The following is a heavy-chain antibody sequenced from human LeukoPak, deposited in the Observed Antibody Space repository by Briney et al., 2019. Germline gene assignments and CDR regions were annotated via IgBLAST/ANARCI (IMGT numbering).Heavy chain of an antibody. Sequence: GGSLRLSCAASGFTFSDYYMSWIRQAPGKGLEWVANIKLDGTTKDYVDSVKGRFTIFRDNAKNSLYLQMNNLRGDDTAVYYCATVAGDCSSGRCYLLRFDYWGQGTLVTVSS. CDR3: ATVAGDCSSGRCYLLRFDY. D-gene: IGHD2-15*01. CDR1: GFTFSDYY. J-gene: IGHJ4*02. V-gene: IGHV3-7*01. CDR2: IKLDGTTK.